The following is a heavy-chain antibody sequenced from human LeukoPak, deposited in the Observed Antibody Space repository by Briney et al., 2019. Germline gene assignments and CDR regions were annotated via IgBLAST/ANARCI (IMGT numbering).Heavy chain of an antibody. Sequence: SETLSLTCTVSGGSISSYYWSWIRQPPGKGLEWIGYIYYSGSTNYTPSLKSRVTISVDTSKNQFSLKLSSVTAADTAVYYCARQGRWEHYYFDYWGQGTLVTVSS. J-gene: IGHJ4*02. V-gene: IGHV4-59*08. CDR3: ARQGRWEHYYFDY. D-gene: IGHD1/OR15-1a*01. CDR2: IYYSGST. CDR1: GGSISSYY.